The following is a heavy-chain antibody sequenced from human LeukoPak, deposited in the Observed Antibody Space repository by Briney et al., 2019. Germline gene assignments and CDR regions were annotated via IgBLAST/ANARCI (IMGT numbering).Heavy chain of an antibody. D-gene: IGHD3-22*01. CDR3: AREDDYYDSSGYGSLGY. Sequence: SVKVSCKASGGTFSSYAISWVRQAPGQGLEWMGGIIPIFGTANYAQKFQGRVTITADKSTSTAYMELSSLRSEDTAVYYCAREDDYYDSSGYGSLGYWGQEPWSPSPQ. V-gene: IGHV1-69*06. CDR2: IIPIFGTA. CDR1: GGTFSSYA. J-gene: IGHJ4*01.